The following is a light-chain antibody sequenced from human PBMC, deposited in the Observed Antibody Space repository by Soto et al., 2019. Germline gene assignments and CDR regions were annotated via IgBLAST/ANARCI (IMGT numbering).Light chain of an antibody. Sequence: EMVLTQSPGTLSLSPGERSTLSASSIKGVSRRYLAWYQQKPGQAPRLVIFDASTRATGIPDRFTGRGSGTEFTLTISSLQSEDSAVYFCQHYNDWPPLTFGGGTKVDIK. V-gene: IGKV3-15*01. CDR2: DAS. J-gene: IGKJ4*01. CDR1: KGVSRRY. CDR3: QHYNDWPPLT.